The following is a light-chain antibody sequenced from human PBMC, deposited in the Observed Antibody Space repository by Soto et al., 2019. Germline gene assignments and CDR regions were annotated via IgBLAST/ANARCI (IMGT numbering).Light chain of an antibody. Sequence: IVLTQSPGTLSLSPGERATLSCRASQSVSSSYLAWYQQKPGQAPRLLIYGASIRATGIPARFSGSGSGTEFTLTIASLQSEDFGVYYCQRFNRWPLSFGGGTKVDNK. J-gene: IGKJ4*01. CDR1: QSVSSSY. V-gene: IGKV3-15*01. CDR2: GAS. CDR3: QRFNRWPLS.